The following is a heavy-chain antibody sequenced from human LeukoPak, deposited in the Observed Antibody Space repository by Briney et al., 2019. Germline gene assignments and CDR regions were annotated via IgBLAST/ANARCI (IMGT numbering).Heavy chain of an antibody. Sequence: SETLSLTCTVSGYSISSGYYWGWIRQPPGKGLEWIGSIYHSGSTYYNPSLKSRVTISVDTSKNQFSLKLSSVTAADTAVYYCARGGDGYNSLFHSFDLWGHGTMVTVSS. V-gene: IGHV4-38-2*02. CDR2: IYHSGST. D-gene: IGHD5-24*01. CDR1: GYSISSGYY. J-gene: IGHJ3*01. CDR3: ARGGDGYNSLFHSFDL.